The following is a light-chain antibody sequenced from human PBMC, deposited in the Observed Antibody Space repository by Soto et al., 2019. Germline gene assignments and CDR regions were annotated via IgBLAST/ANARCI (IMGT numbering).Light chain of an antibody. CDR3: QSYDSSLSGWV. V-gene: IGLV1-40*01. CDR1: SSNIGAGYD. Sequence: QLVLTQPPSVSGAPGQRVTISCTGSSSNIGAGYDVHWYQQLPGTAPKLLIYGNSNRPSGVPDRFSGSKSGTSASLAITGLQAEDEADYYCQSYDSSLSGWVSGGGTKLTVL. J-gene: IGLJ3*02. CDR2: GNS.